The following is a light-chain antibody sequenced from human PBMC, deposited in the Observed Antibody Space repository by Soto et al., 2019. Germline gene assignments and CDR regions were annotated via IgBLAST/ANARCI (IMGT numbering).Light chain of an antibody. J-gene: IGKJ5*01. Sequence: EILMTQSPATLSVSQGERATLSCRASQSVDSNLAWYQQKPGQAPRLLIYGASTRATGISDRFSGSGSGTDFTLTITRLEPEDSAVYFCQQYTGPPTTFGQGTRLENK. CDR2: GAS. V-gene: IGKV3-15*01. CDR3: QQYTGPPTT. CDR1: QSVDSN.